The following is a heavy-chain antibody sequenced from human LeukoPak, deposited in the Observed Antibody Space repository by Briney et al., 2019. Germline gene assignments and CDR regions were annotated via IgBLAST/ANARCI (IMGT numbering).Heavy chain of an antibody. CDR2: IYDIGST. CDR1: GGSVSSYY. Sequence: SETLSLTCTVSGGSVSSYYWSWLRQPPGKGLEWIGYIYDIGSTKYNPPLKSRVTMSVDTSKNQFSLKLSSVTAADTAVYHCARTYYYDSSGYLNHWFDPWGQGTLVTVSS. V-gene: IGHV4-59*08. D-gene: IGHD3-22*01. CDR3: ARTYYYDSSGYLNHWFDP. J-gene: IGHJ5*02.